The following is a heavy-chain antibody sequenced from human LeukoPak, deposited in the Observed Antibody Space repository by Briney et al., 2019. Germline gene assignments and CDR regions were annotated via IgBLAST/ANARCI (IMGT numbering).Heavy chain of an antibody. CDR1: GYNFGGYW. Sequence: GESLKISCKGSGYNFGGYWIAWVRQMPGKGLEWMGIIYPADSDTRYSPSFQGQVTISADKSITTANLQWSSLKASDTAMYYCATPHDATAYYYDSSGYFYWGQGTLVTVSS. J-gene: IGHJ4*02. V-gene: IGHV5-51*01. CDR2: IYPADSDT. D-gene: IGHD3-22*01. CDR3: ATPHDATAYYYDSSGYFY.